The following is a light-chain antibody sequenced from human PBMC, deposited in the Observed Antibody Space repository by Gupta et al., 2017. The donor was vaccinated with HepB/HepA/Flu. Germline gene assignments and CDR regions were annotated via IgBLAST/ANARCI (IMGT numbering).Light chain of an antibody. CDR1: SSNIGSST. Sequence: QSVLTKPPPASGTPGPRVTISCSGSSSNIGSSTVKWYQQLPGTAPKLLIYNTDQRPSVVPDRFAGSKSGTSASLAISGLQSEDEADYYCAAWDDSLNGYVFGSGTKVTVL. J-gene: IGLJ1*01. CDR3: AAWDDSLNGYV. CDR2: NTD. V-gene: IGLV1-44*01.